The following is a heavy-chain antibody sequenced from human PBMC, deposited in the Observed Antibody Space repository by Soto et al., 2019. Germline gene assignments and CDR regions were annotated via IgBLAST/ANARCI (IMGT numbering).Heavy chain of an antibody. CDR1: GFTFSSYG. D-gene: IGHD3-16*02. CDR2: IWYDGSNK. CDR3: ARGWGSYRYSVDY. Sequence: GGSLRLSCAASGFTFSSYGMHWVRQAPGKGLEWVAVIWYDGSNKYYADSVKGRFTISRDNSKNTLYLQMNSLRAEDTAVYYCARGWGSYRYSVDYWGQGTLVTVSS. J-gene: IGHJ4*02. V-gene: IGHV3-33*01.